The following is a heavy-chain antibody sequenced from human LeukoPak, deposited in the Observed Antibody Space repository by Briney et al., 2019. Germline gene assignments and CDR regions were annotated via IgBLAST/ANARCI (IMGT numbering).Heavy chain of an antibody. V-gene: IGHV1-18*01. J-gene: IGHJ4*02. Sequence: GASVEVSCKASGYTFTSYGISWVRQAPGQGLEWMGWISAYNGNTNYAQKLQGRVTMTTDTSTSTAYMELRSLRSDDTAVYYCAALDTAMVDFDYWGQGTLVTVSS. CDR3: AALDTAMVDFDY. CDR2: ISAYNGNT. CDR1: GYTFTSYG. D-gene: IGHD5-18*01.